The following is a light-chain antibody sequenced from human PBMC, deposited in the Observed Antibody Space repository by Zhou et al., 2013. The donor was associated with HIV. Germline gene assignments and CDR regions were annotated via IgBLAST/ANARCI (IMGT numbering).Light chain of an antibody. V-gene: IGKV3-20*01. Sequence: EIVLTQSPGTLSLSPGERATLSCRASQIITNNQLAWYQQKAGQAPRLLIYGSSGRATGIPDRFSGSGSGTDFTLTISRLEPEDYAVYYCQHYVTSPITFGQRDTT. CDR3: QHYVTSPIT. CDR1: QIITNNQ. CDR2: GSS. J-gene: IGKJ5*01.